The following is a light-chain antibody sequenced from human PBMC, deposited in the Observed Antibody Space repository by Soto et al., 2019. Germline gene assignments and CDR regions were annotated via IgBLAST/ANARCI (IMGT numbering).Light chain of an antibody. CDR2: GAS. V-gene: IGKV3D-15*01. CDR1: QGVSRK. Sequence: EIVMTQSPATLSVSPGERATLSCRTSQGVSRKLAWYQHKPGQAPRLVIFGASNRATGIPDRFSASGSGTEFTLTISRLEPEDVAVYYCQQYATSPLTFGHGTKVDIK. CDR3: QQYATSPLT. J-gene: IGKJ1*01.